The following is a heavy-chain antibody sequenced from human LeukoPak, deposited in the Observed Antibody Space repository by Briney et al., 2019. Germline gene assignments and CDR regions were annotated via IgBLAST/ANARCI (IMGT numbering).Heavy chain of an antibody. D-gene: IGHD5-12*01. CDR3: ARIDIVATMDYFDY. CDR1: GYTFTGYY. CDR2: INPNSGGT. Sequence: ASVKVSCKASGYTFTGYYMHWVRQAPGQGLEWMGWINPNSGGTNYAQKFQGRVTMTRDTSISTAYMELSRLRSDDTAVYYCARIDIVATMDYFDYWGQGTLVTVSS. J-gene: IGHJ4*02. V-gene: IGHV1-2*02.